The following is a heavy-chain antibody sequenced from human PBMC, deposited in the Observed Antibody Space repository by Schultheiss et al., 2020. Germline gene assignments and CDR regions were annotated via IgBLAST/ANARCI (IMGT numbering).Heavy chain of an antibody. CDR1: GGSISSSNYY. V-gene: IGHV4-39*07. D-gene: IGHD3-10*01. CDR2: IYYSGST. Sequence: SETLSLTCTVSGGSISSSNYYWGWIRQPPGKGLEWIGSIYYSGSTYYNPSLKSRVTISVDKSKNQFSLKLSSVTAADTAVYYCARVNYYGSGSYAAYGMDVWGQGTTVTVSS. CDR3: ARVNYYGSGSYAAYGMDV. J-gene: IGHJ6*02.